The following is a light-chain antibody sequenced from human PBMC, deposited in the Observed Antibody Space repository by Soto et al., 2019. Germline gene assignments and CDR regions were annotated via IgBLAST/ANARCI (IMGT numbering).Light chain of an antibody. Sequence: QSVLTQPPSVSGAPGQRVTTSCTGSSSNIGAGYHVHWYQHLPGTAPKLLIYGNTNRPSGVPDRFSGSKSGTSASLAITGLQAEDEADYYCQSYDSSLSAYVFGTGTKVTVL. CDR3: QSYDSSLSAYV. CDR1: SSNIGAGYH. CDR2: GNT. J-gene: IGLJ1*01. V-gene: IGLV1-40*01.